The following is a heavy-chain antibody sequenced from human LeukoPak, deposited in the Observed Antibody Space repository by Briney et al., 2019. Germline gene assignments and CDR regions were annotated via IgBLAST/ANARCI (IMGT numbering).Heavy chain of an antibody. CDR1: GFTFSSYW. D-gene: IGHD6-13*01. V-gene: IGHV3-74*01. CDR3: ASGIAAAGPFY. J-gene: IGHJ4*02. CDR2: INSDGSST. Sequence: PGGSLRLSCAASGFTFSSYWMHWVRQAPGKGQVWVSRINSDGSSTSYADSVKGRFTIPRDNAKNTLYLQMNSLRAEDTAVYYCASGIAAAGPFYWGQGTLVTVSS.